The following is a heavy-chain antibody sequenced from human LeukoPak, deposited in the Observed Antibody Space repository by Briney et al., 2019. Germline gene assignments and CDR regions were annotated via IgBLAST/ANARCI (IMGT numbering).Heavy chain of an antibody. CDR2: ISYSGST. CDR1: FGAISIYS. V-gene: IGHV4-59*01. Sequence: SETLSLTCAVSFGAISIYSWSWIRQPPGKGLEWIGYISYSGSTNYNPSLTSRVTISVDTSKNQFSLKLSSVTAADTAVYYCARDVWGSYPTFEDYWGQGTLVTVSS. J-gene: IGHJ4*02. D-gene: IGHD3-16*02. CDR3: ARDVWGSYPTFEDY.